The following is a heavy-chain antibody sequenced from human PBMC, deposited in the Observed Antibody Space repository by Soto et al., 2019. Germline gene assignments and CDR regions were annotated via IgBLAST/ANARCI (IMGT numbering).Heavy chain of an antibody. D-gene: IGHD5-18*01. CDR2: IYYSGST. J-gene: IGHJ6*02. CDR1: GGSISSSSYY. Sequence: SETLSLTCTVAGGSISSSSYYRGWIRQPPGKGLEWIGSIYYSGSTYYNPSLKSRVTISVDTSKNQFSLKLSSVTAADTAVYYCSVDTAMVTQEDYYYGMDVWGQGTTVTVSS. CDR3: SVDTAMVTQEDYYYGMDV. V-gene: IGHV4-39*01.